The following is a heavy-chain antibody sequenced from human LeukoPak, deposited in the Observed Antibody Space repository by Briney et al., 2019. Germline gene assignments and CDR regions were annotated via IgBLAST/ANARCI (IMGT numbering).Heavy chain of an antibody. Sequence: PGGSLRLSCAASEFTFSSYAMHWVRQAPGKGLEWVALVSNDGGDKYYADSVKGRFTISRDNSKNTLYLQMNSLRGEDTGVYYCAKAHLLDWLLTFHYWGQGTLVTVSS. CDR1: EFTFSSYA. CDR2: VSNDGGDK. V-gene: IGHV3-30*18. CDR3: AKAHLLDWLLTFHY. J-gene: IGHJ4*02. D-gene: IGHD3/OR15-3a*01.